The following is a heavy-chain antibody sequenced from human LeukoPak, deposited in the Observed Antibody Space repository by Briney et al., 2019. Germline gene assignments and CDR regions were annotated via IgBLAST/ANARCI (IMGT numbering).Heavy chain of an antibody. Sequence: PGGSLRLSCAASGFTFASYAMIWVRQAPGKGLEWFSAISGSGGSTYYADSVKGRFTISRDNYKNTLYLQMNSLRAEDTAVYYCARDSGIYDSSGYYGLSYYGMDVWGQGTTVTVSS. CDR2: ISGSGGST. J-gene: IGHJ6*02. CDR3: ARDSGIYDSSGYYGLSYYGMDV. D-gene: IGHD3-22*01. V-gene: IGHV3-23*01. CDR1: GFTFASYA.